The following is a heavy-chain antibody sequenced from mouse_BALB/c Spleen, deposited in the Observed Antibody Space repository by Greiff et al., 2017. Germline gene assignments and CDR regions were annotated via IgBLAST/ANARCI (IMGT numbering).Heavy chain of an antibody. CDR1: GFTFSSYA. Sequence: EVMLVESGGGLVKPGGSLKLSCAASGFTFSSYAMSWVRQTPEKRLEWVASISSGGSTYYPDSVKGRFTISRDNARNILYLQMSSLRSEDTAMYYCARGGAYGNYRYYAMDYWGQGTSVTVSS. V-gene: IGHV5-6-5*01. J-gene: IGHJ4*01. CDR2: ISSGGST. D-gene: IGHD2-1*01. CDR3: ARGGAYGNYRYYAMDY.